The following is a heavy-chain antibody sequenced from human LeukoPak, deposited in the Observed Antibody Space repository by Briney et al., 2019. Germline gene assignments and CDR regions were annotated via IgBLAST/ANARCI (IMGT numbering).Heavy chain of an antibody. D-gene: IGHD3-10*01. CDR2: INHSGST. Sequence: SETLSLTCAVYGGSFSGYYWSWIRQPPGKGLEWIGEINHSGSTNYNPSLKSRVTISVDTSKNQFSLKLSSVTAADTAVYYCARGSLTYGSGSYYRRAFDIWGQGAMVTVSS. CDR3: ARGSLTYGSGSYYRRAFDI. V-gene: IGHV4-34*01. J-gene: IGHJ3*02. CDR1: GGSFSGYY.